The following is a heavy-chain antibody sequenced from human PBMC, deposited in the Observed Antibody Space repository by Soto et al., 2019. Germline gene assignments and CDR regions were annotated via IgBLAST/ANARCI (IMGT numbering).Heavy chain of an antibody. Sequence: QGQLVQSGAEVKKPGASVKVSCKASGYTFTRYGISWVRQAPGQGLEWMGWISGYNGDTNYAQKFQGRVTMTIDTSTCTAYMELRSLTSDDTAVYYCAKNGQPPYYYYGMDVWGQGTTVTVSS. V-gene: IGHV1-18*01. CDR3: AKNGQPPYYYYGMDV. CDR1: GYTFTRYG. CDR2: ISGYNGDT. J-gene: IGHJ6*02. D-gene: IGHD2-8*01.